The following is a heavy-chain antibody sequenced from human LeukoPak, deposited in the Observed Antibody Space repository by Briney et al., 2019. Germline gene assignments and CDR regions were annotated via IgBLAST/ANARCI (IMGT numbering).Heavy chain of an antibody. CDR2: IIPMFRTA. V-gene: IGHV1-69*06. Sequence: SVKVSCKASGGTFINYAISWVRQAPGQGLEWMGGIIPMFRTANYAQKFQGRVTITADKSTSTAYMELSSLRSKDTAVYYCAREKERLQLGTTCDYWGQGTLVTVSS. CDR3: AREKERLQLGTTCDY. D-gene: IGHD5-24*01. J-gene: IGHJ4*02. CDR1: GGTFINYA.